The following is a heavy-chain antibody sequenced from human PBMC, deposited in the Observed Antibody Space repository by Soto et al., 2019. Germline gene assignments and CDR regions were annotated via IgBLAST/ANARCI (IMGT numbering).Heavy chain of an antibody. J-gene: IGHJ4*02. CDR1: GGSISSSNYY. Sequence: PSETLSLTCTVSGGSISSSNYYWGWIRQPPGKGMEWIGTIYYSGSTYYNPSLKSRVTISVDTSKNQFSLNLISVTAADTAVYYCARLVVVASSSSLYPGFFDFWGQGTLVTAPQ. CDR3: ARLVVVASSSSLYPGFFDF. CDR2: IYYSGST. V-gene: IGHV4-39*01. D-gene: IGHD2-15*01.